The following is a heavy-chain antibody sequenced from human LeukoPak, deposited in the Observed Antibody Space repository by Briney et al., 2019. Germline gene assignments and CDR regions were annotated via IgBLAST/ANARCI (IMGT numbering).Heavy chain of an antibody. V-gene: IGHV5-51*01. D-gene: IGHD1-26*01. CDR1: GYRFTSYC. CDR2: IYPGDSGP. J-gene: IGHJ3*01. Sequence: GESLKLSCKVSGYRFTSYCIGWVRQMPGKGLEWMGIIYPGDSGPTYSPSFQGQVTISVDKSINTAYLQWSSLQASDTAMYYCGMSGDRVPLQDDVFDVWGQGTMVTVST. CDR3: GMSGDRVPLQDDVFDV.